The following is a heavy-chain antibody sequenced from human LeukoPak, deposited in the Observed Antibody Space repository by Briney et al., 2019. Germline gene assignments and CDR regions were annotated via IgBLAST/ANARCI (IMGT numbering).Heavy chain of an antibody. CDR1: GYTFNDYY. CDR3: ARDSSDVLTGYYHF. D-gene: IGHD3-9*01. CDR2: INPNSGRT. V-gene: IGHV1-2*02. J-gene: IGHJ4*02. Sequence: GASVKVSCMTSGYTFNDYYLHCVRQAPGQGLEWMGWINPNSGRTNYPPNFQGRVTLTTDTSISTAYMELSSLISGDTALYYCARDSSDVLTGYYHFWGQGTLVTVSS.